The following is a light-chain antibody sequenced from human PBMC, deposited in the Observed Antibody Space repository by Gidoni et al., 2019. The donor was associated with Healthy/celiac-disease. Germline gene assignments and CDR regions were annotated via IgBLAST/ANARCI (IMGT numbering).Light chain of an antibody. CDR2: AAS. J-gene: IGKJ4*02. CDR1: QSISSY. Sequence: DIRMTVPPSSLSASEGDRVTITCRASQSISSYLNWYQQNAGTAPKHLIYAASSLQSGVPSRFSGSGSGTDFTLTISSLQPEDFATYYCQQSYSTPLTFGGGTKVEIK. V-gene: IGKV1-39*01. CDR3: QQSYSTPLT.